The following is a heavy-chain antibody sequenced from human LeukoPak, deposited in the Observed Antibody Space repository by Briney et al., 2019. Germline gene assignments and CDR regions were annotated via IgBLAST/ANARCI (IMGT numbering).Heavy chain of an antibody. CDR1: GFTFSSYW. CDR3: ARGGGIAAAGDWFDP. Sequence: PGGSLRLSCAASGFTFSSYWMSWVRQAPGKGLEWVANIKQDGSEKYYVDSVKGRFTISRDNAKNSLYLQMNSLRAEDTAVYYCARGGGIAAAGDWFDPWGQGTLVTISS. V-gene: IGHV3-7*01. J-gene: IGHJ5*02. CDR2: IKQDGSEK. D-gene: IGHD6-13*01.